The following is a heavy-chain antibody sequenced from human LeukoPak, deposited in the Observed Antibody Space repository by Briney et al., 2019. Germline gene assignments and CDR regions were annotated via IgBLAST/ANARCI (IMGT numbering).Heavy chain of an antibody. Sequence: PGGSLRLSCAASGFTFGSYWMHWVRQAPGKGLVWVSRINSDGSSTSYADSVKGRFTISRDNAKNTLYLQMNSLRAEDTAVYYCARGRGPGKDGLRYFDWLLDYWGQGTLVTVSS. D-gene: IGHD3-9*01. CDR2: INSDGSST. J-gene: IGHJ4*02. CDR1: GFTFGSYW. CDR3: ARGRGPGKDGLRYFDWLLDY. V-gene: IGHV3-74*01.